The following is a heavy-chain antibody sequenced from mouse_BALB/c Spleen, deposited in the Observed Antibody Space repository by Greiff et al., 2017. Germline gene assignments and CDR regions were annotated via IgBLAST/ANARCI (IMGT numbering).Heavy chain of an antibody. CDR1: GYTFTSYW. CDR3: ARTTVVENFDV. Sequence: QVQLQQSGAELAKPGASVKMSCKASGYTFTSYWMHWVKQRPGQGLEWIGYINPSTGYTEYNQKFKDKATLTADKSSSTAYMQLSSLTSEDSAVYYCARTTVVENFDVWGAGTTVTVSS. J-gene: IGHJ1*01. CDR2: INPSTGYT. D-gene: IGHD1-1*01. V-gene: IGHV1-7*01.